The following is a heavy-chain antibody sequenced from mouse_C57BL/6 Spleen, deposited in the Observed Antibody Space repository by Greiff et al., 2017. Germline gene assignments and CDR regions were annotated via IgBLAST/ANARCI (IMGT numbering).Heavy chain of an antibody. D-gene: IGHD1-1*02. CDR2: IDPSDSYT. Sequence: QVQLQQPGAELVMPGASVKLSCKASGYTFTSYWMHWVKQRPGQGLEWIGEIDPSDSYTNYNQKFKGKSTLTEDKSSSTAYMQLSSLTSEDSAVYYCARWDMDAMDYWGQGTSVTVSS. J-gene: IGHJ4*01. CDR1: GYTFTSYW. CDR3: ARWDMDAMDY. V-gene: IGHV1-69*01.